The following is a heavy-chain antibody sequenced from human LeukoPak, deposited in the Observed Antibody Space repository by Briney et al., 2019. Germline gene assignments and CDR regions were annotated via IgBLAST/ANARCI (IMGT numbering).Heavy chain of an antibody. D-gene: IGHD1-26*01. CDR2: IDHSGSP. J-gene: IGHJ6*02. CDR3: ARGRLGTYYRGGSFYYGMDV. V-gene: IGHV4-34*01. Sequence: SETLSLTCAVYGGSFRGYYWSWIRQPPGKGLEWIGEIDHSGSPNYNPSLKSRVTISVDTSKIHFSLELASVTAADTAVYYCARGRLGTYYRGGSFYYGMDVWGQGTTVIVSS. CDR1: GGSFRGYY.